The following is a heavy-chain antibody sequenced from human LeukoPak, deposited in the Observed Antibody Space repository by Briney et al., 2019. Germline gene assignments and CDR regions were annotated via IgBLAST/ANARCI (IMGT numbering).Heavy chain of an antibody. D-gene: IGHD2-21*02. J-gene: IGHJ6*02. CDR2: IYYSGST. V-gene: IGHV4-31*03. CDR3: ARVPLPDYYYYYGMDV. Sequence: SETLSLTCTVSGGSISSGGYYWSWIRQHPGKGLEWIGYIYYSGSTYYNPSLKSRVTKSVDTSKNQFSLKLSSVTAADTAVYYCARVPLPDYYYYYGMDVWGQGTTVTVSS. CDR1: GGSISSGGYY.